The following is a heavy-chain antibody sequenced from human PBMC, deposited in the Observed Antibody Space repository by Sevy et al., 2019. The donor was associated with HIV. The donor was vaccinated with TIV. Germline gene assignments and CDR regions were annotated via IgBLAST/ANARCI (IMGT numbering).Heavy chain of an antibody. D-gene: IGHD3-22*01. V-gene: IGHV3-21*06. Sequence: GGSLRLSCATSGFHFNYHDMHWVRQAPGKGLEWVSSISSNSKYLYYADSVKGRFTVSRDNARSSLFLQLSDLRAGHTAVYYCARETGAAYYSDTSGFDYWGQGTLVTVSS. CDR1: GFHFNYHD. CDR3: ARETGAAYYSDTSGFDY. CDR2: ISSNSKYL. J-gene: IGHJ4*02.